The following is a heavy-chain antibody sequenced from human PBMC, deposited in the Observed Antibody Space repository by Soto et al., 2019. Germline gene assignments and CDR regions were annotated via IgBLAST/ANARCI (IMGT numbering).Heavy chain of an antibody. Sequence: LSLTCTVSGGSISIYYWSWIRQPPGKGLEWIGYIYYSGSTNYNPSLKSRVTISVDTSKNQFSLKLSSVTAADTAVYYCARVVVPAAWTFDYWGQGTLVTVSS. V-gene: IGHV4-59*01. D-gene: IGHD2-2*01. J-gene: IGHJ4*02. CDR1: GGSISIYY. CDR3: ARVVVPAAWTFDY. CDR2: IYYSGST.